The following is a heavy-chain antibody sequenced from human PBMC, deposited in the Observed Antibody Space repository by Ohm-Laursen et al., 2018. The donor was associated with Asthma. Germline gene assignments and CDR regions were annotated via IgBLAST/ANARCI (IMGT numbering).Heavy chain of an antibody. D-gene: IGHD2-21*01. Sequence: ASVKVSCKASGYSVTSYAFSWVRQAPGQRPEWMGWIYIGNTNYAPNFRERITMTTDTSTNTAYMELRSLTPDDTAVYYCVRDVVDRFDYWGQGSLVIVSS. V-gene: IGHV1-18*04. CDR3: VRDVVDRFDY. J-gene: IGHJ4*02. CDR2: IYIGNT. CDR1: GYSVTSYA.